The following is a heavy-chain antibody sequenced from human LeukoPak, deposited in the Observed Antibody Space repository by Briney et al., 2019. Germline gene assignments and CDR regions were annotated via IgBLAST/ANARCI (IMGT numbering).Heavy chain of an antibody. CDR3: ARDRIAVATYYFDC. Sequence: EPGGSLRLSCAASGFTFSSYTMHWVRQAPGKGLEWVAGISYEGNNKYHADSVKGRFSISRDNSKKTLYLQMDSLRVEDTAVYYCARDRIAVATYYFDCWGQGTLVTVSS. D-gene: IGHD6-19*01. V-gene: IGHV3-30-3*01. CDR1: GFTFSSYT. J-gene: IGHJ4*02. CDR2: ISYEGNNK.